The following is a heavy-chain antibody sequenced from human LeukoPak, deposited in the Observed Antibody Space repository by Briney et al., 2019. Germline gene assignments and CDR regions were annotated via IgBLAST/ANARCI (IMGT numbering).Heavy chain of an antibody. CDR2: IYPGDSDT. CDR1: GYSFTSYW. J-gene: IGHJ3*02. Sequence: GESLKISCRGSGYSFTSYWIGWVRQMPGKGLEWMGIIYPGDSDTRYSPSFQGQVTISADKSISTAYLQWSSLKASDTAMYYCARRRYSGIAAAGTGAFDIWGQGTMVTVSS. V-gene: IGHV5-51*01. CDR3: ARRRYSGIAAAGTGAFDI. D-gene: IGHD6-13*01.